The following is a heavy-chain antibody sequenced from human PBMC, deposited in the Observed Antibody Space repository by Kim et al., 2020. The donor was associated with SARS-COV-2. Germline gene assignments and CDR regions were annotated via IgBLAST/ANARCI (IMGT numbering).Heavy chain of an antibody. CDR2: ISSNGGST. CDR1: GFTFSSYA. J-gene: IGHJ5*02. Sequence: GGSLRLSCAASGFTFSSYAMHWVRQAPGKGLEYVSAISSNGGSTSYANSVKGRFTISRDNSKNTLYLQMGSLRAEDMAVYYFSREKDYGDENWFDPWGQG. V-gene: IGHV3-64*01. D-gene: IGHD4-17*01. CDR3: SREKDYGDENWFDP.